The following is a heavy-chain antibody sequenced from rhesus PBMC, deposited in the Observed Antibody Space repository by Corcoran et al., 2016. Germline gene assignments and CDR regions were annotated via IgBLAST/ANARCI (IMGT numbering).Heavy chain of an antibody. CDR1: VFTFSSYG. V-gene: IGHV3-54*02. J-gene: IGHJ6*01. Sequence: EVQLVESGGGLVHPGGSLRLSCVASVFTFSSYGMHWVRQAPGKGLEWVAVISYDGSKKYYADSVKDRFTISKANSKTMLYLQMNSLKLEDTAVYYCATLTGWSNWYGLDSWGRGVVVTVSS. CDR3: ATLTGWSNWYGLDS. D-gene: IGHD6S26*01. CDR2: ISYDGSKK.